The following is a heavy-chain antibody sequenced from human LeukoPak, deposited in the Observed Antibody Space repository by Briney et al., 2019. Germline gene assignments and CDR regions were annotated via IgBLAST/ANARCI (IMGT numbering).Heavy chain of an antibody. D-gene: IGHD3-22*01. V-gene: IGHV5-51*01. CDR1: GYSFNNYW. Sequence: GESLKISCKGSGYSFNNYWIGWVRQIPGKGLEWMGIICPGDSYTKYSPSFQGQLTISADKSISTAYLQWTSLNASDTAMFYCAKLSSGYFPPPFDYRGQGTQVAV. CDR2: ICPGDSYT. J-gene: IGHJ4*02. CDR3: AKLSSGYFPPPFDY.